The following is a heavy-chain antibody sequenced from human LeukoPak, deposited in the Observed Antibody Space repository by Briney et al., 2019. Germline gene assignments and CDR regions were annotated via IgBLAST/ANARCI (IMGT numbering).Heavy chain of an antibody. V-gene: IGHV1-2*02. J-gene: IGHJ6*03. CDR1: GYTFAGYY. D-gene: IGHD2-15*01. CDR3: ARVDIVDYYYYMDV. CDR2: INPNSGGT. Sequence: GASVKVSCKASGYTFAGYYMHWLRPAPGQGLEWMGWINPNSGGTNYAQKFQGRVTMTRDASISTAYMELSRPRSDDTAVHYCARVDIVDYYYYMDVWGKGTTVTVSS.